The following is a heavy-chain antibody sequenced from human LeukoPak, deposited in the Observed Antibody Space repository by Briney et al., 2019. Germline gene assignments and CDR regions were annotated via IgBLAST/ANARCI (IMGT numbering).Heavy chain of an antibody. D-gene: IGHD2-15*01. V-gene: IGHV4-61*01. Sequence: SETLSLTCTVSGGSVSSGSFYWSWIRQPPGKGLEWIGYIYNSGGTKYNPSLNSRVTISIDTSNNQFSLKLNSATAADTAVYYCARDDVPYSAWGQGTLVTVSS. CDR3: ARDDVPYSA. J-gene: IGHJ5*02. CDR1: GGSVSSGSFY. CDR2: IYNSGGT.